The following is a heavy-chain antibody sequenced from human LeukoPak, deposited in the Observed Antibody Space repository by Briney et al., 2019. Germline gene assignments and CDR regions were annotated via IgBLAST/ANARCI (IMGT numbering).Heavy chain of an antibody. CDR2: ISGSGGST. Sequence: GGSLRLSCAASGFTFSSYAMSWVRQAPGKGLEWVSAISGSGGSTYYADSVKGRFTISRDNSKNTLYLQMNSLRAEDTAVYYCAKVTFGELLYRNWFDPWGQGTLVTVSS. CDR3: AKVTFGELLYRNWFDP. CDR1: GFTFSSYA. J-gene: IGHJ5*02. V-gene: IGHV3-23*01. D-gene: IGHD3-10*01.